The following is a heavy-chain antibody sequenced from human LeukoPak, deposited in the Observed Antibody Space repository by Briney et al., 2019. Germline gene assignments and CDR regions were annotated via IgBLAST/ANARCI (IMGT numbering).Heavy chain of an antibody. J-gene: IGHJ4*02. Sequence: GGSLRLSCAASGFAFSSYAMSWVRQAPGKGLEWVSAISGSGGSTYYADSVKGRFTISRDNSKNTLYLQMNSLRPEDTAVYYCAKGRSGWYSSSWYGTGDYWGQGTLVTVSS. CDR1: GFAFSSYA. CDR3: AKGRSGWYSSSWYGTGDY. V-gene: IGHV3-23*01. CDR2: ISGSGGST. D-gene: IGHD6-13*01.